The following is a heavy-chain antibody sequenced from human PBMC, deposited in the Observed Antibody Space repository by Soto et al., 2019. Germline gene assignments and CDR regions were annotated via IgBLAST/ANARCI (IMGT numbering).Heavy chain of an antibody. CDR1: GHLFNNHW. CDR2: IFTRDSET. CDR3: ARGYFDSGHGYDL. V-gene: IGHV5-51*01. D-gene: IGHD3-10*01. J-gene: IGHJ5*02. Sequence: VKISCKGPGHLFNNHWIGWVRQTPGKGLEWMGLIFTRDSETKTSPSFQGHVSFSVDNSINTVYLQWTSLKTTDTGIYFCARGYFDSGHGYDLWGQGTLVTVSS.